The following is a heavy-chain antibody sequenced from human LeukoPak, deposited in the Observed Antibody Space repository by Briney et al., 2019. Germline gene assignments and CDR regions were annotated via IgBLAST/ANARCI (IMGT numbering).Heavy chain of an antibody. CDR2: IKQDGSEK. CDR1: GFTFGNYA. V-gene: IGHV3-7*04. D-gene: IGHD7-27*01. J-gene: IGHJ4*02. Sequence: GGSLRLSCSASGFTFGNYAIHWVRQAPGKGLEWVANIKQDGSEKQYVDTVKGRFAISRDNAENSLYLQMNSLKAEDTAVYYCGRFTRSGDSVYWGQGTLVTVSS. CDR3: GRFTRSGDSVY.